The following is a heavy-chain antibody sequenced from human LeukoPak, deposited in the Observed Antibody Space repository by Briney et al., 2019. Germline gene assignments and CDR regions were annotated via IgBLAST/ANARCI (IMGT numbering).Heavy chain of an antibody. CDR2: IYTSGST. Sequence: PSETLSLTCTVSGGSISSYYWSWIRQPAGKGLGWIGRIYTSGSTNYNPSLKSRVTMSVDTSKNQFSLKLSSVTAADTAVYYCARNDILTGPTYFDYWGQGTLVTVSS. J-gene: IGHJ4*02. V-gene: IGHV4-4*07. CDR1: GGSISSYY. CDR3: ARNDILTGPTYFDY. D-gene: IGHD3-9*01.